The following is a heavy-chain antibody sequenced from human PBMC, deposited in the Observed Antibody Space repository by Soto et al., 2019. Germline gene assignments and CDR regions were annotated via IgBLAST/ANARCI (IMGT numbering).Heavy chain of an antibody. J-gene: IGHJ4*02. D-gene: IGHD1-1*01. CDR1: GYAFTTYG. CDR3: ATGRYGDY. V-gene: IGHV1-18*01. Sequence: QVHLVQSGAEVKKPGASVKVSCKGSGYAFTTYGITWVRQAPGQGLEWMGWISAHNGNTNYAQKLQGRVTVTRDTSTSTAYMELRSLRSGDTAVYSCATGRYGDYWGQGALVTVSS. CDR2: ISAHNGNT.